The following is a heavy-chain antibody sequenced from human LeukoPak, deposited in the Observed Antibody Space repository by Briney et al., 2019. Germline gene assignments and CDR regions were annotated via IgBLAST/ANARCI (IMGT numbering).Heavy chain of an antibody. J-gene: IGHJ4*02. Sequence: PGGSLRLSCAASGFTFSSYEMNWVRQAPGKGLEWVSYISSSGSTIYYADSVKGRFTISRDNAKNSLYLQMNSLRAEDTAVYYCARQYGDYVYFDYWGQGTLVTVSS. D-gene: IGHD4-17*01. CDR2: ISSSGSTI. CDR3: ARQYGDYVYFDY. V-gene: IGHV3-48*03. CDR1: GFTFSSYE.